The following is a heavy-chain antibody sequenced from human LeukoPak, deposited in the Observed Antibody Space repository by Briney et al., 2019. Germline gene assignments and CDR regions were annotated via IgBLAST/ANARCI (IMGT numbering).Heavy chain of an antibody. D-gene: IGHD1-26*01. V-gene: IGHV3-23*01. CDR1: GSTFSNYG. CDR3: AKSSREWELLDAFDI. Sequence: GGSLRLSCAASGSTFSNYGMSWVRQAPGKGLEWVSGISGSGVRTDYADSVKGRFTISRDNAKNTLYLQMNSLRAEDTAVYYCAKSSREWELLDAFDIWGQGTMVTVSS. CDR2: ISGSGVRT. J-gene: IGHJ3*02.